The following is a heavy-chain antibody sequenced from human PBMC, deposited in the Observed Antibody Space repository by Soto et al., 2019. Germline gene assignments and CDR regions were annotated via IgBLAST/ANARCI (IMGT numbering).Heavy chain of an antibody. J-gene: IGHJ4*02. CDR1: GGSVNSTNYT. V-gene: IGHV4-39*01. D-gene: IGHD2-15*01. CDR2: IYNSAST. Sequence: PSETLSLTCTVSGGSVNSTNYTWGWIRQPPGKGLEWIGSIYNSASTYYNPSLKSRVTISVDTSRNQFSLNLNSVTAADTAMYYCGRVVIAATPHRGVDYWGQGTLVTVSS. CDR3: GRVVIAATPHRGVDY.